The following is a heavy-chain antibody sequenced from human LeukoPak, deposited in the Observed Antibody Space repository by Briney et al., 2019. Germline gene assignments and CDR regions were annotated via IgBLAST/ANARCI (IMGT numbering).Heavy chain of an antibody. Sequence: ASVKVSCKASGYTFTSYDINWVRQATGQGLEWMGWMNPNSGNTGYAQKFQGRVTITRNTSISTAYMELSSLRSEDTAVYYCARDLGEYCSGGSCYRPDFIHYYYYYMDVWGKGTTVTISS. CDR3: ARDLGEYCSGGSCYRPDFIHYYYYYMDV. V-gene: IGHV1-8*03. D-gene: IGHD2-15*01. CDR2: MNPNSGNT. J-gene: IGHJ6*03. CDR1: GYTFTSYD.